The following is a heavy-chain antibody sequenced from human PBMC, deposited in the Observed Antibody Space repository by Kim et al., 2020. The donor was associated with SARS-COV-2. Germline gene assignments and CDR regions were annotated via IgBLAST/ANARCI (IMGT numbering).Heavy chain of an antibody. D-gene: IGHD1-7*01. J-gene: IGHJ5*02. CDR3: ARGRHNWNYGGWFDP. Sequence: PSRTSRVTISVDTSKNQFSLKLSSGTAADTAVYYCARGRHNWNYGGWFDPWGQGTLVTVSS. V-gene: IGHV4-34*01.